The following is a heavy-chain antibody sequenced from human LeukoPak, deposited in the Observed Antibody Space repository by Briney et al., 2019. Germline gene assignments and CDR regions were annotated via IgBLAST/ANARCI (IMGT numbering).Heavy chain of an antibody. Sequence: GASLRLSCAASGFTFSSYAMSWVRQAPGKGLEWVSAISGSGGSTYYADSVKGRFTISRDNSKNTLYLQMNSLRAEDTAVYYCARTRGRGSGGHFDIWGQGTMVTVSS. D-gene: IGHD1-1*01. V-gene: IGHV3-23*01. J-gene: IGHJ3*02. CDR1: GFTFSSYA. CDR2: ISGSGGST. CDR3: ARTRGRGSGGHFDI.